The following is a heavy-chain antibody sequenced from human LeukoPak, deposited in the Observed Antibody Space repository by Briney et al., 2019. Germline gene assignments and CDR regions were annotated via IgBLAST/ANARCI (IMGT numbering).Heavy chain of an antibody. Sequence: GGSLRLSCVVSGFTFSRYWMTWVRQAPGKGLEWVANIKQDGSEKYYVDSVKGRFTISRDNAKNSLYLQMNSLRAEDTAVYYCAKDLSVLVRFGESSRERWFDPWGQGTLVTVSS. J-gene: IGHJ5*02. CDR2: IKQDGSEK. CDR3: AKDLSVLVRFGESSRERWFDP. V-gene: IGHV3-7*04. CDR1: GFTFSRYW. D-gene: IGHD3-10*01.